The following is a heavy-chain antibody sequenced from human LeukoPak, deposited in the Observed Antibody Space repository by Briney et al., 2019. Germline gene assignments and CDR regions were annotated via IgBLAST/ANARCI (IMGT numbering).Heavy chain of an antibody. V-gene: IGHV4-34*01. J-gene: IGHJ5*02. CDR2: IYYSGST. CDR1: GGSFSGYY. CDR3: ARDPGITSWYPSVSAS. D-gene: IGHD6-13*01. Sequence: KPSETLSLTCAVYGGSFSGYYWSWIRQPPGKGLEWIGSIYYSGSTYYNPSLKSRVTISVDTSKNQFSLKLSSVTAADTAVYYCARDPGITSWYPSVSASWGQGTLVTVSS.